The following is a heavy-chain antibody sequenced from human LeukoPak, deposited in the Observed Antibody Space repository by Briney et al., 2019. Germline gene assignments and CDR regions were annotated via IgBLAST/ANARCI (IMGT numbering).Heavy chain of an antibody. CDR3: ARRWNGDYYYYGMDV. CDR1: GGSISSSNW. CDR2: IYHSGST. V-gene: IGHV4-4*02. D-gene: IGHD1-1*01. J-gene: IGHJ6*04. Sequence: PSETLSLTCAVSGGSISSSNWWSWVRQPPGKALEWIGEIYHSGSTNYNPSLKSRVTISVDKSKNQFSLKLSSVTAADTAVYYCARRWNGDYYYYGMDVWGKGTTVTVSS.